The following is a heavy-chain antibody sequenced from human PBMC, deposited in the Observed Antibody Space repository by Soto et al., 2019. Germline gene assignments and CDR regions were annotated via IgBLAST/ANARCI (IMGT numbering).Heavy chain of an antibody. V-gene: IGHV2-5*02. D-gene: IGHD1-1*01. CDR3: AHRSGDRESY. CDR2: IYWDDDK. J-gene: IGHJ4*02. CDR1: GFSLTTGGVG. Sequence: QITLKESGPALVKPTQTPTLTCTFSGFSLTTGGVGVAWIRQPPGKALEWLALIYWDDDKRYSPSLESRLTITKDTSKNQVVLTMTNMDPVDTATYYCAHRSGDRESYWGQGTPVTVSS.